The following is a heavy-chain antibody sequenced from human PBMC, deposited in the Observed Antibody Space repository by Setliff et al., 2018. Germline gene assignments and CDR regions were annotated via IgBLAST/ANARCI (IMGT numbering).Heavy chain of an antibody. CDR1: GSSTSSGDYY. V-gene: IGHV4-30-4*08. CDR3: ARESRYYYDNLGTLDY. CDR2: IYSSGST. D-gene: IGHD3-22*01. Sequence: PSETMSLTCTVSGSSTSSGDYYWSWIRQPTGKGLEWIGYIYSSGSTYYNPSLKSRVSISVDTSKIQFSLKLISVTAADTAVYYCARESRYYYDNLGTLDYWGQGTLVTV. J-gene: IGHJ4*02.